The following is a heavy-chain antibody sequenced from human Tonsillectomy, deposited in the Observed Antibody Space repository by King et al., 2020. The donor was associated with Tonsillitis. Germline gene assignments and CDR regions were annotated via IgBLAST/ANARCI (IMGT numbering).Heavy chain of an antibody. J-gene: IGHJ6*02. V-gene: IGHV3-21*01. CDR1: GFTFSSYS. D-gene: IGHD5-12*01. Sequence: DVQLVESGGGLVKPGGSLRLSCAASGFTFSSYSMNWVRQAPGKGLEWVSSISSSSRYIYYADSVKGRVTISRDNAKNSLYLQMNSLRAEDTAVYYCAKGAGLNSDYDWSGYYYGMDVWGQGTTVTVSS. CDR2: ISSSSRYI. CDR3: AKGAGLNSDYDWSGYYYGMDV.